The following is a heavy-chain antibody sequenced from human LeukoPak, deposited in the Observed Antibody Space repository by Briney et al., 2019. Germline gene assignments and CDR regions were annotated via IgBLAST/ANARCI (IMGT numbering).Heavy chain of an antibody. V-gene: IGHV3-NL1*01. J-gene: IGHJ4*02. D-gene: IGHD3-3*01. CDR1: GITFSSYG. CDR2: IYSCGSS. CDR3: AKDLSPFGDDFWSGYYTPQYYFDY. Sequence: QPGGSLRLSCAASGITFSSYGMHWVRQAPGKGLEWVSVIYSCGSSYYADSVKGRFTISRDNSKNTLYLQMNSLRAEDTAVYYCAKDLSPFGDDFWSGYYTPQYYFDYWGQGTLVTVSS.